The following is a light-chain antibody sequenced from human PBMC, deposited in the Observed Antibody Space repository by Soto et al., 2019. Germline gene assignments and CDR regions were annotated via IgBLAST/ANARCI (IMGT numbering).Light chain of an antibody. CDR3: QQYGSSPT. J-gene: IGKJ1*01. Sequence: EIVLTQSPVTLSLSPGERATLSCRASQSVYNNLAWYQQKPGQAPRLLIYGASSRATGIPDRFSGSGSGTDFTLTISRLGPEDFAVYYCQQYGSSPTFGRGTKVDIK. CDR1: QSVYNN. CDR2: GAS. V-gene: IGKV3-20*01.